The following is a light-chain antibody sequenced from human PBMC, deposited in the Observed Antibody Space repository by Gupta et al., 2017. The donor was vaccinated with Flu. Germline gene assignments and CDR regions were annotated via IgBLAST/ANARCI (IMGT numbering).Light chain of an antibody. Sequence: PPSASGTPGQRVTISCSGSSSNIGSNTVIWYQHLPGTAPKLLIYSNNQRPSVVPDRFSGSKSGTSGSLAISGLQSEDEADYYCSAWDDSRNGWVFGGGTKLTVL. CDR1: SSNIGSNT. J-gene: IGLJ3*02. CDR3: SAWDDSRNGWV. V-gene: IGLV1-44*01. CDR2: SNN.